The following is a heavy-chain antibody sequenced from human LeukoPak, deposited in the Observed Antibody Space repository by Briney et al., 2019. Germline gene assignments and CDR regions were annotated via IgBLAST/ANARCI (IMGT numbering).Heavy chain of an antibody. Sequence: GGSLRLSCAASGFTFSYYWMHWVRQAPGKGLVWVARIRTDGTSTSYADSVKGRFTTSRDNAKNTLYLQMNNLRVEDTAVYYCARVGLNTSGWHVGKPVDYWGQGTLVTVSS. V-gene: IGHV3-74*01. D-gene: IGHD6-19*01. CDR1: GFTFSYYW. CDR2: IRTDGTST. J-gene: IGHJ4*02. CDR3: ARVGLNTSGWHVGKPVDY.